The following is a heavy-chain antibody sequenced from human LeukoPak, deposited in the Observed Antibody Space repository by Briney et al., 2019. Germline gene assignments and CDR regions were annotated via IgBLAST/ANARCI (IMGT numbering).Heavy chain of an antibody. CDR2: INHSGST. D-gene: IGHD2-2*01. CDR1: GGSFSGYY. CDR3: HIVVVPAAIRSSSHDAFDI. Sequence: SEALSLTCAVYGGSFSGYYWSWIRQPPGKGLEWIGEINHSGSTNYNPSLKSRVTISVDTSKNQFSLKLSSVTAADTAVYYCHIVVVPAAIRSSSHDAFDIWGQGTMVTVSS. V-gene: IGHV4-34*01. J-gene: IGHJ3*02.